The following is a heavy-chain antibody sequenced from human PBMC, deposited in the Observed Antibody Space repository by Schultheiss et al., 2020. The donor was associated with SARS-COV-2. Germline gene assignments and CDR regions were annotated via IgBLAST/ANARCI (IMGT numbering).Heavy chain of an antibody. J-gene: IGHJ6*02. CDR3: ARDVDV. Sequence: SETLSLTCTVSGGSINSGSLYWGWTRQPPGKGLEWIGYIYYSGSTNYNPSLKSRVTISVDTSKNQFSLKLSSVTAADTAVYYCARDVDVWGQGTTVTVSS. CDR1: GGSINSGSLY. CDR2: IYYSGST. V-gene: IGHV4-61*01.